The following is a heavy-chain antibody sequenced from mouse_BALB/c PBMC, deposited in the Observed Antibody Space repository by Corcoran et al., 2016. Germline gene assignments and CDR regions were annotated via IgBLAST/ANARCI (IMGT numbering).Heavy chain of an antibody. CDR2: IDPANGNT. D-gene: IGHD4-1*01. CDR3: ANWDWYFDV. V-gene: IGHV14-3*02. CDR1: DFNIKDTY. J-gene: IGHJ1*01. Sequence: EVQLQQSGPELVQPGASVTLSCTASDFNIKDTYMHWVKQRPEQGLEWIGRIDPANGNTKYDPKFQGKATITAYTSSNTAYLQLSSLTSEDTAGYYCANWDWYFDVWGAGTTVTVSS.